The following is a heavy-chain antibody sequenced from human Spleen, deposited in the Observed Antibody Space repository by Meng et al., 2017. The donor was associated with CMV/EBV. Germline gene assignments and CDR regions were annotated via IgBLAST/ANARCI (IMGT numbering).Heavy chain of an antibody. CDR1: GFTFSSYA. D-gene: IGHD4-23*01. CDR2: ISYDGSNK. Sequence: GGSLRLSCAASGFTFSSYAMHWVRQAPGKGLEWVAVISYDGSNKYYADSVKGRFTISRDNSKNTLYLQMNSLRAEDTAVYYCARPVVPYYYYGMDVWGQGTTVTVSS. V-gene: IGHV3-30*04. J-gene: IGHJ6*02. CDR3: ARPVVPYYYYGMDV.